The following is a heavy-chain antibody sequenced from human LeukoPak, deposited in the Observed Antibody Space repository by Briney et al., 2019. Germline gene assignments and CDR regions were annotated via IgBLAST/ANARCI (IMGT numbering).Heavy chain of an antibody. CDR3: ARSGVRYDSSGPFDY. CDR2: INPSGGST. V-gene: IGHV1-46*01. Sequence: ASVKVSCKASGYTFTSYYMHWVRQAPGQGLEWMGIINPSGGSTSYAQKFQGRVTMTRDTSTSTVDMELSSLRSEDTAVYYCARSGVRYDSSGPFDYWGQGTLVTVSS. CDR1: GYTFTSYY. D-gene: IGHD3-22*01. J-gene: IGHJ4*02.